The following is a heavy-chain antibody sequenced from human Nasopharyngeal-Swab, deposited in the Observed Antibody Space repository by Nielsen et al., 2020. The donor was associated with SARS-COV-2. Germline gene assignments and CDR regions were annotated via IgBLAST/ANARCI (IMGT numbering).Heavy chain of an antibody. CDR2: IAHDASNE. Sequence: SLKISCAASGFTFSSFGMHWVRPAPGKGLEWGAFIAHDASNEYYGDSVKGRFSIARDSSKNTLYLQMDSLRGEDTAVYYCARDAPAHYGAFYWGRGTLVAVSS. V-gene: IGHV3-30*03. D-gene: IGHD4-17*01. J-gene: IGHJ4*02. CDR3: ARDAPAHYGAFY. CDR1: GFTFSSFG.